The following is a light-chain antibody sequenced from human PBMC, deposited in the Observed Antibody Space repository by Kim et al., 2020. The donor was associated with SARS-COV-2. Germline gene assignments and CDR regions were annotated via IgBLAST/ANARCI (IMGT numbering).Light chain of an antibody. CDR1: QNILYTSNNKNY. CDR3: QQHYTTPPT. Sequence: DIVMTQSPDSLTVSLGERATINCKSSQNILYTSNNKNYLTWYQQKPGQPPKLLIYWASIRESGVPDRFSGSGSGTDFTLTISSLQAEDVAVYFCQQHYTTPPTFGQGTKVE. J-gene: IGKJ1*01. CDR2: WAS. V-gene: IGKV4-1*01.